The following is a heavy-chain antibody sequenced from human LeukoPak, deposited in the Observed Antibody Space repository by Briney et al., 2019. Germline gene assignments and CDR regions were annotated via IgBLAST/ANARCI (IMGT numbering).Heavy chain of an antibody. CDR1: GLTFSNYW. CDR3: ARDYWRSIDH. D-gene: IGHD1-1*01. CDR2: IKEDGSAK. V-gene: IGHV3-7*01. Sequence: GGSLRLSCVVSGLTFSNYWMIWVRQAPGKGLESVAIIKEDGSAKYYLDSVKGRFTISRDNAKNSLYLEMNSLRAEDTAMYYCARDYWRSIDHWGQGTLVTVSS. J-gene: IGHJ4*02.